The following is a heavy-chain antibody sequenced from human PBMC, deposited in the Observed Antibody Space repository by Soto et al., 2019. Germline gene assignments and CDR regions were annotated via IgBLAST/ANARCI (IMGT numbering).Heavy chain of an antibody. V-gene: IGHV1-69*13. CDR3: ARVQGGSGSYYNVPFYYGLEV. J-gene: IGHJ6*02. CDR2: IIPIFGTA. Sequence: SVKVSCKASGGTFSSYAISWVRQAPGQGLEWMGGIIPIFGTANYAQKFQGRVMITADESTSTAYMELSSLRSEDTAVYYCARVQGGSGSYYNVPFYYGLEVWAQGATDTVSS. D-gene: IGHD3-10*01. CDR1: GGTFSSYA.